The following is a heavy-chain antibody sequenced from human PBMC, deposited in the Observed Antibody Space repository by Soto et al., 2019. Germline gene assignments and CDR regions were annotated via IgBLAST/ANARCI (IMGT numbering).Heavy chain of an antibody. CDR1: GFTFHEYA. V-gene: IGHV3-9*01. CDR2: ISSDGDTI. D-gene: IGHD5-12*01. CDR3: TKVGYDLIYYFGMDV. J-gene: IGHJ6*02. Sequence: EVQLIESGGCWVQPGTSLRVSCAASGFTFHEYAIHWVRQAPGKGLEWVSGISSDGDTIAYADSVQGRFTVFRDNAKNSLYLQMNSLRAEDTALYYWTKVGYDLIYYFGMDVWGQGTTVTVSS.